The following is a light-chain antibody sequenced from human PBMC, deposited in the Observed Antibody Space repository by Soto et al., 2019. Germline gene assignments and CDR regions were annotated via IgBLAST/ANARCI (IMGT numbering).Light chain of an antibody. J-gene: IGKJ4*01. CDR2: KAS. CDR1: QTISSW. V-gene: IGKV1-5*03. CDR3: QQYNSYPLT. Sequence: DIHMTQSPSTLSASVGDSVTITCRASQTISSWLAWYQQKPGKAPNLLIYKASSLESGVPSRFSGSGSGTEFTLTISSLQPDDFATYYCQQYNSYPLTLGGGTKVDIK.